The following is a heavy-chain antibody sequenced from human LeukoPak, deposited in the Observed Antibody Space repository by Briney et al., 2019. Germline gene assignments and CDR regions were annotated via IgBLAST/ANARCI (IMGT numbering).Heavy chain of an antibody. J-gene: IGHJ4*02. CDR1: GFTFSSYW. Sequence: PGGSLRLSCAASGFTFSSYWMTWVRQAPGKGLEWVANIKQDGGEKYYVDFVKGRFTISRDNAKNSQHLQMNSLRAEDTAVYYCTRDNPFGGHWGQGTLVTVSS. CDR3: TRDNPFGGH. CDR2: IKQDGGEK. D-gene: IGHD2-15*01. V-gene: IGHV3-7*03.